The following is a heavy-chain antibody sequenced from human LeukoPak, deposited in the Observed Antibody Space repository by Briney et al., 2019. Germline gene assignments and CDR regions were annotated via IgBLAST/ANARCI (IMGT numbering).Heavy chain of an antibody. Sequence: PSQTLSLTCTVSGGSISSGGYYWSWIRQPPGKGLEWIGYIYHSGSTYYNPSLKSRVTISVDRSKTQFSLKLSSVTAADTAVYYCARVNVCSSTSCNDAFDIWGQGTMVTVSS. V-gene: IGHV4-30-2*01. CDR3: ARVNVCSSTSCNDAFDI. J-gene: IGHJ3*02. CDR1: GGSISSGGYY. D-gene: IGHD2-2*01. CDR2: IYHSGST.